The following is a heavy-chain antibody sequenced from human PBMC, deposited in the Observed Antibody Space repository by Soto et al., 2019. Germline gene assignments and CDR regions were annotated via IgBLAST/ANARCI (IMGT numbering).Heavy chain of an antibody. D-gene: IGHD6-13*01. CDR3: AKDMIIAAAGPYNWFDP. CDR1: GFTFSGYA. V-gene: IGHV3-23*01. J-gene: IGHJ5*02. CDR2: ISGSGGST. Sequence: GGSLRLSCAASGFTFSGYAMSWVRQAPGKGLEWVSAISGSGGSTYYADSVKGRFTISRDNSKNTLYLQMNSLRAEDTAVYYCAKDMIIAAAGPYNWFDPWGQGTLVTVSS.